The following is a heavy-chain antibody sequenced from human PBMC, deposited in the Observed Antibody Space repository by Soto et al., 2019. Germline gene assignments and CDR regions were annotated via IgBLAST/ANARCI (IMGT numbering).Heavy chain of an antibody. J-gene: IGHJ5*02. V-gene: IGHV1-18*01. CDR2: ISAHNGNT. CDR3: AAYGSGSYLYWFDP. CDR1: AYTFTSYG. D-gene: IGHD3-10*01. Sequence: QVQLVQSGAEVKKPGASVKVSCKASAYTFTSYGISWVRQAPGQGLKWMGWISAHNGNTNYAQKLQGRVTMTTDTSTSTAYMELRSLRSDDTAVYYCAAYGSGSYLYWFDPWGQGTLVTVSS.